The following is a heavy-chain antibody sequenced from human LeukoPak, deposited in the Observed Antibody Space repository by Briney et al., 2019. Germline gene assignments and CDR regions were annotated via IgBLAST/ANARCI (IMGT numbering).Heavy chain of an antibody. Sequence: GSSVKVSCRASGGTFSSFAVSWVRQAPGQGLEWMGTIVPIFGTTNHAEKFQGRVTINADESTRTTYMELSSLTPEDTAIYYCARGRPYDDSSARWFDPWGQGTLVIVSS. V-gene: IGHV1-69*15. CDR1: GGTFSSFA. CDR2: IVPIFGTT. J-gene: IGHJ5*02. D-gene: IGHD3-22*01. CDR3: ARGRPYDDSSARWFDP.